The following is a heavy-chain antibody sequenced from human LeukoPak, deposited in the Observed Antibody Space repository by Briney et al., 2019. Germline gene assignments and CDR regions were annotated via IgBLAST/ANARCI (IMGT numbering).Heavy chain of an antibody. J-gene: IGHJ4*02. D-gene: IGHD4-17*01. CDR2: ISSSSTNI. V-gene: IGHV3-48*01. Sequence: GGSLRLSCAASGFTFSSYTMNWVRQAPGKGLEWVSYISSSSTNIYYADSVKGRFTISGDNAKNSLYLQMNSLRAEDTAVYYCARVGDDYGDYPIDYWGQGTLVTVSS. CDR3: ARVGDDYGDYPIDY. CDR1: GFTFSSYT.